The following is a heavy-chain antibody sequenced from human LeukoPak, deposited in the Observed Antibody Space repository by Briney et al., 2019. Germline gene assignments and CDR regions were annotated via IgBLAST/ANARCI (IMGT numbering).Heavy chain of an antibody. D-gene: IGHD3-3*01. CDR3: ATDHPFRLLEWVDSWFDP. Sequence: ASVKVSCKVSGYTLTELSMHWVRQAPGKGLEWMGGFDPEDGETIYAQKFQGRVTMTEDTSTDTAYMELSSLRSEDTAVYYCATDHPFRLLEWVDSWFDPWGQGTLVTVSS. CDR1: GYTLTELS. J-gene: IGHJ5*02. V-gene: IGHV1-24*01. CDR2: FDPEDGET.